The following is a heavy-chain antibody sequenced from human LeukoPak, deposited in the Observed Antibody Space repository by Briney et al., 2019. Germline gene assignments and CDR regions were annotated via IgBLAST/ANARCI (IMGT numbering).Heavy chain of an antibody. J-gene: IGHJ4*02. CDR2: ISWNSGSI. V-gene: IGHV3-9*01. CDR3: AKGHTYGLGESYLDF. CDR1: GFNFHDYA. D-gene: IGHD5-18*01. Sequence: GGSLRLSCAASGFNFHDYAIHWVRQAPGKGLEWVSAISWNSGSIGYADSVKGRFTISRDNGKNSLYLQMNSLRTEDTALYYCAKGHTYGLGESYLDFWGQGTLVSVSS.